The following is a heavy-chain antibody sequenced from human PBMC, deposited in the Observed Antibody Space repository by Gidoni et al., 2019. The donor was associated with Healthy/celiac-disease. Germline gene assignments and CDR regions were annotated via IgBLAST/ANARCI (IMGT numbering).Heavy chain of an antibody. D-gene: IGHD3-22*01. V-gene: IGHV1-18*01. CDR3: ARDLDGYYDSSGYSPYLDY. J-gene: IGHJ4*02. CDR1: GYTFTSYG. Sequence: QVQLVQSGAEVKKPGASVKVSCKASGYTFTSYGISWVRQAPGQGLEWMGWISAYNGNTNYAQKLQGRVTMTTDTATSTAYMELRSLRSDDTAVYYCARDLDGYYDSSGYSPYLDYWGQGTLVTVSS. CDR2: ISAYNGNT.